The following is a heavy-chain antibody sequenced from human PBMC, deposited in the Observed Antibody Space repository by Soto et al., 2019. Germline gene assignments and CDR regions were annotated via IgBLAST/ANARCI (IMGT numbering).Heavy chain of an antibody. Sequence: ASVKVSCKASGYTFTDYYVHWVRQAPGQGLEWMGWINPYSGGTNYAQKFQGRVTMTRDTSISTAYMELSRLTSDDTAVYYCARGIVGAPRGVFAFDVWGQGKLVTVSS. CDR1: GYTFTDYY. CDR2: INPYSGGT. J-gene: IGHJ3*01. CDR3: ARGIVGAPRGVFAFDV. D-gene: IGHD1-26*01. V-gene: IGHV1-2*02.